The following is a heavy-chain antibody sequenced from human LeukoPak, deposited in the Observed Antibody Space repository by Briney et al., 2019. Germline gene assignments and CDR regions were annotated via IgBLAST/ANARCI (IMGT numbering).Heavy chain of an antibody. CDR3: ARVDFWSGSNY. CDR2: IYTSGST. V-gene: IGHV4-4*07. CDR1: GGSISSYC. D-gene: IGHD3-3*01. J-gene: IGHJ4*02. Sequence: PSETLSLTCTVSGGSISSYCWSWIRQPAGKGLEWIGRIYTSGSTNYNPPLKSRVTMSVDTSKNQFSLKLSSVTAADTAVYYCARVDFWSGSNYWGQGTLVTVSS.